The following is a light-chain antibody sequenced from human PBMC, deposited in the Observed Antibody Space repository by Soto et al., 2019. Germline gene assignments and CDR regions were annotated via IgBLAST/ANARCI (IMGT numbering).Light chain of an antibody. CDR3: QSYDSSLCGSGV. J-gene: IGLJ1*01. V-gene: IGLV1-40*01. CDR1: SSNIGAGYD. Sequence: QSVLTQPPSVSGAPGQRVTISCTGSSSNIGAGYDVHWYQQLPGTAPKLLIYGNSNRPSGVPDRFSGSKSGTSASLAITGLQAEDEADNYRQSYDSSLCGSGVFRTGTKVTVL. CDR2: GNS.